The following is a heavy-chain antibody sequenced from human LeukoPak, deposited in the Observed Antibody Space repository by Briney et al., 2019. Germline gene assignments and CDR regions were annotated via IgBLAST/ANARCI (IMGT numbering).Heavy chain of an antibody. D-gene: IGHD6-13*01. V-gene: IGHV4-39*07. J-gene: IGHJ4*02. CDR3: ARDTRGQQLGTLFDY. Sequence: SETLSLTCTVSGGSISSSSYYWGWIRQPPGKGLEWIVSIYYSGSTYYNPSLKSRVTISVDTSKNQFSLKLSSVTAADTAVYYCARDTRGQQLGTLFDYWGQGTLVTVSS. CDR1: GGSISSSSYY. CDR2: IYYSGST.